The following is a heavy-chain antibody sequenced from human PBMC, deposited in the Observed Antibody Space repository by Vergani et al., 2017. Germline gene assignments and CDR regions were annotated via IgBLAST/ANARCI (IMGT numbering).Heavy chain of an antibody. V-gene: IGHV1-8*01. J-gene: IGHJ5*02. D-gene: IGHD3-3*01. Sequence: QVQLVQSGAEVKKPGASVKVSCKASGYTFTSYDVNWVRQATGQGLEWMGWMTPNSGNTGYAPKFQGRVTMTRNTSISTAYMELSSLRSEDTAVYYCATLSIFGWGDWFDPWGQGTLVTVSS. CDR2: MTPNSGNT. CDR3: ATLSIFGWGDWFDP. CDR1: GYTFTSYD.